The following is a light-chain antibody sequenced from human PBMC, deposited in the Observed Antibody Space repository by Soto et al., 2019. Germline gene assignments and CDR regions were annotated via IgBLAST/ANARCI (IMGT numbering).Light chain of an antibody. V-gene: IGKV1-27*01. CDR1: QAIYNY. J-gene: IGKJ4*01. Sequence: DIQMTQSPSSLSASVGDRVTITCRASQAIYNYLAWYQQKPGKVPTLLISAASTLQPGVPSRFSGSGSGKDFTLTISSLQPEDVATYYCQKFSAVPTFGGGTKVEI. CDR2: AAS. CDR3: QKFSAVPT.